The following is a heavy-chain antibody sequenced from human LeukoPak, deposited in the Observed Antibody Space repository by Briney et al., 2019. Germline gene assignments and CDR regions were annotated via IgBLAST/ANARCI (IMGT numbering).Heavy chain of an antibody. Sequence: PSETLSLTCAVYGGSFSGYYWSWIRQPPGKGLEWIGEINHSGSTNYNPCLKSRVTISVHTSKNQFSLKLSSATAADTAVYYCERARWLLNSYFDYWGQGTLVTVSS. D-gene: IGHD3-22*01. CDR2: INHSGST. CDR3: ERARWLLNSYFDY. J-gene: IGHJ4*02. CDR1: GGSFSGYY. V-gene: IGHV4-34*01.